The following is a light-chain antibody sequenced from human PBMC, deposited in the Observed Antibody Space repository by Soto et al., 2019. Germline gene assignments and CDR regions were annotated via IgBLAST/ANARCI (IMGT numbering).Light chain of an antibody. J-gene: IGKJ1*01. CDR1: QYVSTW. CDR2: DES. CDR3: QQYNTYSRT. Sequence: DIHMTQFPSALSASVGDRVNITCRASQYVSTWLAWYQQKPGKAPKVLIYDESKLESGVPSRFSGSGSGTEFTLTISSLQPDDFATYYCQQYNTYSRTFGQGTKVDIK. V-gene: IGKV1-5*01.